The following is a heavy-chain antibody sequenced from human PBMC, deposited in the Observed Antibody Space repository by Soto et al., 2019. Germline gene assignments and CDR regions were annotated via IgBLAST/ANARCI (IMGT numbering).Heavy chain of an antibody. CDR3: ARVIYDPGAYYWFDT. CDR2: IHNSGST. D-gene: IGHD3-10*01. V-gene: IGHV4-59*01. J-gene: IGHJ5*02. Sequence: SETLSLTCSVSGGSISSYYWSWIRQPPGKGLEWIGYIHNSGSTNYNPSLKSRLSISKDTSKSLVVLTMTAMDPVDTATYYCARVIYDPGAYYWFDTWGQGTLVTVSS. CDR1: GGSISSYY.